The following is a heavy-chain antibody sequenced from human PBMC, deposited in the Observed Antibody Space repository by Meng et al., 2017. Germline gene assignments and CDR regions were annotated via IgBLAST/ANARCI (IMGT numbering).Heavy chain of an antibody. Sequence: QIPLKESGPTLVKPNQTRTLTCTFYGFSLSTGGVGVGWIRQPPGKALEWLALIYWDDDTRYSPSLKSRLSITKDTSKNQVFLTMTNMDPVDTATYYCAHRSSAWAFDSWGQGTLVTVSS. V-gene: IGHV2-5*02. CDR3: AHRSSAWAFDS. D-gene: IGHD7-27*01. CDR2: IYWDDDT. CDR1: GFSLSTGGVG. J-gene: IGHJ4*02.